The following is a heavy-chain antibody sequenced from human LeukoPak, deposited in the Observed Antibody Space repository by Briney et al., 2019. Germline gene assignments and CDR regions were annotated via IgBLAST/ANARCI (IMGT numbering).Heavy chain of an antibody. CDR2: ISGSGGST. V-gene: IGHV3-23*01. CDR1: GFTFSSYA. J-gene: IGHJ4*02. CDR3: AKRYGSGSYYFDY. Sequence: GGSLRLSCAASGFTFSSYAMSWVRQAPGKGLEWVSAISGSGGSTYYADSVKGRFTITRDNSKNTLYLQMNSLRAEDTAVYYCAKRYGSGSYYFDYWGQGTLVTVSS. D-gene: IGHD3-10*01.